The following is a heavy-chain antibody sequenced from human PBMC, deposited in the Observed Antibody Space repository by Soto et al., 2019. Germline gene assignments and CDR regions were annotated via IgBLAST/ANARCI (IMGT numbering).Heavy chain of an antibody. CDR3: ARDPHYSGSLSEGCDACDI. CDR2: ISGYNGNI. D-gene: IGHD1-26*01. V-gene: IGHV1-18*01. J-gene: IGHJ3*02. CDR1: GYIFTSCG. Sequence: QVQLVQSGAEVKKPGASVKVSCKTSGYIFTSCGVSWVRQAPGQGLEWMGWISGYNGNIKYAQKFQGRFAMTADTSTSTAYMELRSLRSDDTAVFYFARDPHYSGSLSEGCDACDIWGQGTMVTVSS.